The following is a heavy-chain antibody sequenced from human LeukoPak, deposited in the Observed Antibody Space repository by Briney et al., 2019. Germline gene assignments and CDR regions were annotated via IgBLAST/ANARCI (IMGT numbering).Heavy chain of an antibody. CDR1: GFTFSSYG. D-gene: IGHD2-21*02. Sequence: GGSLRLSCAASGFTFSSYGIHWVRQAPGKGLEWVAVISYDGSNKYYADSVKGRFTISRDNSKNTLYLQMNSLRAEDTAVSYCATDRRVRVLVTAIYVHYWSQGTLVTV. V-gene: IGHV3-30*03. CDR2: ISYDGSNK. CDR3: ATDRRVRVLVTAIYVHY. J-gene: IGHJ4*02.